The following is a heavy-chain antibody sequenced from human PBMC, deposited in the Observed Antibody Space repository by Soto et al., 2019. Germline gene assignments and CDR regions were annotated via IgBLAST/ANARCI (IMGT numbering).Heavy chain of an antibody. Sequence: EVQLVESGGGLIQPGGSLRLSCAASGFTVSSNYMSWVRQAPGKGLEWVSVIYSGGSTYYADSVKGRFTISRDNSKNTLYLQMNSLRAEDTAVYYCARASMAAAAGVGYYYDSSGYYPLDYWGQGTLVTVSS. CDR1: GFTVSSNY. CDR3: ARASMAAAAGVGYYYDSSGYYPLDY. D-gene: IGHD3-22*01. CDR2: IYSGGST. V-gene: IGHV3-53*01. J-gene: IGHJ4*02.